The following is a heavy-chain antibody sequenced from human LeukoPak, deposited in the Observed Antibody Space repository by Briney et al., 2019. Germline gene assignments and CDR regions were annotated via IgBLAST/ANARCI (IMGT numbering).Heavy chain of an antibody. J-gene: IGHJ4*02. CDR1: GGSISSYY. CDR2: IYYSGST. CDR3: ASMSPSSWYFDY. Sequence: SETLSLTCTVSGGSISSYYWTWIRRPPGKGLEWIGYIYYSGSTNYNPSLKSRVTISVGTSKNQFSMKLRSVTAADTAVYYCASMSPSSWYFDYWGQGTLVTVSS. D-gene: IGHD6-13*01. V-gene: IGHV4-59*01.